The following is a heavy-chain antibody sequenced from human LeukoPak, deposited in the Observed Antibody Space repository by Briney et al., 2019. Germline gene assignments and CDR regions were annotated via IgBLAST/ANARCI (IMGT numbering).Heavy chain of an antibody. V-gene: IGHV3-48*03. D-gene: IGHD2-15*01. J-gene: IGHJ1*01. CDR3: ARGGPHLIVVVVAATSYFQH. CDR2: ISSSGSTI. CDR1: GFTFSSYE. Sequence: GGSLRLSCAASGFTFSSYEMNWVHQAPGKGLEWVSYISSSGSTIYYADSVKGRFTISRDNAKNSLYLQMNSLRAEDTAVYYCARGGPHLIVVVVAATSYFQHWGQGTLVTVSS.